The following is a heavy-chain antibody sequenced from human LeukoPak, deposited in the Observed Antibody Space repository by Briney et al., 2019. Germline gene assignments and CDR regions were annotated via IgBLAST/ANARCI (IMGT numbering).Heavy chain of an antibody. V-gene: IGHV1-58*01. D-gene: IGHD3-9*01. CDR2: IVVGSGNT. Sequence: SVRVSCRASGFTFTSSAVQWVRQDRGQRLEWIGWIVVGSGNTNYAQKFQERVTITRDMSTSTAYMELSSLRSEDTAVYYCARDLDYDILTDDGYCGQGTLVTVSS. J-gene: IGHJ4*02. CDR3: ARDLDYDILTDDGY. CDR1: GFTFTSSA.